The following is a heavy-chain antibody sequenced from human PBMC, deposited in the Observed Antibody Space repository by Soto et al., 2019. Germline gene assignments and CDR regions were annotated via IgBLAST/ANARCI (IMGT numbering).Heavy chain of an antibody. CDR3: ARHHGPTTSENWFDP. CDR2: ISTYSGDT. V-gene: IGHV1-18*01. J-gene: IGHJ5*02. CDR1: GYTFFTSD. D-gene: IGHD5-12*01. Sequence: QVHLVQSGVEVKPPGASVKVSCQASGYTFFTSDISWVRQAPGQGLEWMGWISTYSGDTKYAQKFQCRVTMTTDTSTTTAYLELRSLSSDDTAVYYCARHHGPTTSENWFDPWGQGTLVTVSS.